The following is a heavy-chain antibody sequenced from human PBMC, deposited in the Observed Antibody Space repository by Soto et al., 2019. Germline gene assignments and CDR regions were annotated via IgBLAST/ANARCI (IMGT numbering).Heavy chain of an antibody. CDR3: ARGHILTGSVINWFDP. Sequence: PSETLSLTCTVSGGSISSNNYYWGWIRQPPRKGLEWIGSIYYSGTTYYNPSLKNRLTISVDTSKNQFSLKLSSVTAADTAVYYCARGHILTGSVINWFDPWGQGTLVTVSS. V-gene: IGHV4-39*01. J-gene: IGHJ5*02. CDR1: GGSISSNNYY. D-gene: IGHD3-9*01. CDR2: IYYSGTT.